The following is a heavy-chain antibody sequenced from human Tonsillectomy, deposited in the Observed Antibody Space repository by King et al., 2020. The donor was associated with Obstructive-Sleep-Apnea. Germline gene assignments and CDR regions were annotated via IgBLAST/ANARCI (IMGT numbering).Heavy chain of an antibody. J-gene: IGHJ1*01. CDR2: ISGRGGST. CDR3: AKAFLLAAPPYYARPAYAS. CDR1: GFTFSSYA. V-gene: IGHV3-23*04. D-gene: IGHD3-10*02. Sequence: VQLVESGGGLVQPGGSLRLSCAASGFTFSSYAMSWVRQAPGKGLEWVSAISGRGGSTYYADSVKGRFTISRDNSKSTLYLQMNSLRAEDTAVYYCAKAFLLAAPPYYARPAYASWGPGTLFPFSS.